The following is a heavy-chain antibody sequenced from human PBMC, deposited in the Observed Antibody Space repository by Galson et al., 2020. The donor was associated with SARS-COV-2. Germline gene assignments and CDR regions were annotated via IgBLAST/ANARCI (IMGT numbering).Heavy chain of an antibody. CDR1: GGTFSSYA. CDR3: ARDGRSEVVPAAMASPYYYYGMDV. D-gene: IGHD2-2*01. CDR2: IIPIFGTA. Sequence: SVKVSCKASGGTFSSYAISWVRQAPGQGLEWMGGIIPIFGTANYAQKFQGRVTITADESTSTAYMELSSLRSEDTAVYYCARDGRSEVVPAAMASPYYYYGMDVWGQGTTVTVSS. V-gene: IGHV1-69*13. J-gene: IGHJ6*02.